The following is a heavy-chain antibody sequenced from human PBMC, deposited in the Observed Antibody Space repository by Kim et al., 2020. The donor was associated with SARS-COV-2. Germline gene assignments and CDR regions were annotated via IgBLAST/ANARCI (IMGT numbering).Heavy chain of an antibody. CDR2: IIPIFGTA. V-gene: IGHV1-69*13. CDR1: GGTFSSYA. Sequence: SVKVSCKASGGTFSSYAISWVRQAPGQGLEWMGGIIPIFGTANYAQKFQGRVTITADESTSTAYMELSSLRSEDTAVYYCASGWANTVTTGESASAYYYYYGMDVWGQGTTVTVSS. J-gene: IGHJ6*01. D-gene: IGHD4-17*01. CDR3: ASGWANTVTTGESASAYYYYYGMDV.